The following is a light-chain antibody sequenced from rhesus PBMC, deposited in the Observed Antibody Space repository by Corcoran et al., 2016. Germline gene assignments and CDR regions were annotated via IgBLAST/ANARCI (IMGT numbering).Light chain of an antibody. CDR1: NSNLGGNY. CDR3: HSYDTNLSAYI. CDR2: ENN. J-gene: IGLJ1*01. Sequence: QPVLTQPPSVSGAPGQRVTMSCTGTNSNLGGNYVQWYQQLPGTAPKLLIYENNKRPSGVSDRFSGSQSGTSASLTITGLQSVDEDDYYCHSYDTNLSAYIFGPGTRLTVL. V-gene: IGLV1-85*01.